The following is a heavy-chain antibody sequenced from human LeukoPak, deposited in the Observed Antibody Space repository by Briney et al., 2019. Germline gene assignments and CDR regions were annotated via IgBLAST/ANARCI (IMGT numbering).Heavy chain of an antibody. J-gene: IGHJ4*02. CDR2: ISYDGSNK. V-gene: IGHV3-30*18. D-gene: IGHD6-13*01. CDR1: GFTFSSYG. Sequence: PGGSLRLSCAASGFTFSSYGMHWVRQAPGKGLEWVAVISYDGSNKYYADSVKGRFTISRDNSKNTLYLQMNSLRAEDTAVYYCAKGYSSSWYLPPLVWGQGTLVTVSS. CDR3: AKGYSSSWYLPPLV.